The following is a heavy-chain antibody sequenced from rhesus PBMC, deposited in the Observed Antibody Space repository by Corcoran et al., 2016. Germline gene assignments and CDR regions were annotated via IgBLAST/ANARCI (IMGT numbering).Heavy chain of an antibody. D-gene: IGHD3-40*01. CDR2: INSGGGST. Sequence: EVQLVETGGGLVQPGGALKLSCAGAGLPFSSYGMSWVRQAPGKGLEWVSTINSGGGSTYYADSVKGRFTISRDNSKNTLSLQMNSLRAEDTAVYYCAKDRLRDYFDYWGQGVLVTVSS. CDR1: GLPFSSYG. J-gene: IGHJ4*01. V-gene: IGHV3S5*01. CDR3: AKDRLRDYFDY.